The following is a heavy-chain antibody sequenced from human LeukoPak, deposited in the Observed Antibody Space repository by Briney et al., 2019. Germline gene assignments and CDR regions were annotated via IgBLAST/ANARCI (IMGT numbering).Heavy chain of an antibody. Sequence: GGSLRLSCAASGFTFSSYAMSWVRQAPGKGLEWVSAISGSGGSTYYADSVKGRFTISRDNSRNTLYLQMNSLRAEDTAVYYCAKDPYYYGSGSYPDYWGQGTLVTVSS. CDR3: AKDPYYYGSGSYPDY. D-gene: IGHD3-10*01. J-gene: IGHJ4*02. CDR1: GFTFSSYA. V-gene: IGHV3-23*01. CDR2: ISGSGGST.